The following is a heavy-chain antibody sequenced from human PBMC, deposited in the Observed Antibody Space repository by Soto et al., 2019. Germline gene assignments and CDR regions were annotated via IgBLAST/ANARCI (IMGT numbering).Heavy chain of an antibody. CDR1: GFTFSSYG. D-gene: IGHD2-8*01. CDR3: ARDPPDRNGYYYYGMDV. J-gene: IGHJ6*02. Sequence: QVQLVESGGGVVQPGRSLRLSCAASGFTFSSYGMHWVRQAPGKGLEWVAVIWYDGSNKYYADSVKGRFTISRDNSKNTLYLQMNSLRAEDTAVYYCARDPPDRNGYYYYGMDVWGQGTTVTVSS. CDR2: IWYDGSNK. V-gene: IGHV3-33*01.